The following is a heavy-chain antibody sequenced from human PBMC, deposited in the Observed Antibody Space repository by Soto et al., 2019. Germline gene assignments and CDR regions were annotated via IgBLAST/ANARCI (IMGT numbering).Heavy chain of an antibody. CDR3: ARERYYGLGSYSYYYGMDV. J-gene: IGHJ6*02. CDR1: GFTFRTYD. CDR2: IDTAGHT. Sequence: PGGSLSLSCVASGFTFRTYDMHWVRQPTGKGLEWISTIDTAGHTYYLGSVKGRFTVSRENAENSLYLQMNSLGAGDTAVYYCARERYYGLGSYSYYYGMDVWGQGTPVTVSS. V-gene: IGHV3-13*01. D-gene: IGHD3-10*01.